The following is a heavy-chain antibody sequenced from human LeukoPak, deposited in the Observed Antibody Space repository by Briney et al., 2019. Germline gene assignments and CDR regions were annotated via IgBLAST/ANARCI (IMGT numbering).Heavy chain of an antibody. CDR3: ARDSSEFRSLIPH. D-gene: IGHD2-21*01. CDR2: IIPLFGTA. Sequence: SVKVSCKASGYTFTSYGISWVRQAPGQGLEWMGGIIPLFGTANYAQKFQGRVTITADESTSTAYMELSSLRSEDTAVYYCARDSSEFRSLIPHWGQGTLVTVSS. V-gene: IGHV1-69*13. J-gene: IGHJ1*01. CDR1: GYTFTSYG.